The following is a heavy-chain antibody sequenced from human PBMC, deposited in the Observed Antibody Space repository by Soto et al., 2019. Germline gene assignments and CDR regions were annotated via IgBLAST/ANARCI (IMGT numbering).Heavy chain of an antibody. D-gene: IGHD3-10*01. CDR3: ARHITMVRGVIITGGWFDP. CDR1: GGSISSSSYY. CDR2: IYYSGST. V-gene: IGHV4-39*01. Sequence: SETLSLTCTVSGGSISSSSYYWGWIRQPPGKGLEWIGSIYYSGSTYYNPSLKSRVTISVDTSKNQFSLKLSSVTAADTAVYYCARHITMVRGVIITGGWFDPWGQGTLVTVSS. J-gene: IGHJ5*02.